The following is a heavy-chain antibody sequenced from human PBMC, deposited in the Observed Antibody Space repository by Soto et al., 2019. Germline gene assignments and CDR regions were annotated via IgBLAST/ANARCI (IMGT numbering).Heavy chain of an antibody. CDR3: ARSLLQGDF. V-gene: IGHV1-46*01. D-gene: IGHD2-21*01. J-gene: IGHJ4*02. Sequence: QVQLVQSGAEVKKPGASVKISCKASGYTFIHYYINWVRQAPGQGLEWMAIINPNGGSTNYAQKFQGRVTATSDTSTTTVSMELNSLESDDTAVYFCARSLLQGDFWGQGTLVTVSS. CDR2: INPNGGST. CDR1: GYTFIHYY.